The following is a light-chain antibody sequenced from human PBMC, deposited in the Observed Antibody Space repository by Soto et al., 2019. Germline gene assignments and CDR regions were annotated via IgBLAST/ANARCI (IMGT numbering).Light chain of an antibody. V-gene: IGKV2-28*01. CDR2: LGS. J-gene: IGKJ2*01. CDR3: MQALQTPMYT. Sequence: DIVMTQYPLSLPVTPGEPASISCRSSQSLLHSNGVNYLDWYLQKPGQSPQLLIYLGSNRASGVPDRVSGSGSGTDFTLKISRVEAEDVGVYYCMQALQTPMYTFGQGTKLEIK. CDR1: QSLLHSNGVNY.